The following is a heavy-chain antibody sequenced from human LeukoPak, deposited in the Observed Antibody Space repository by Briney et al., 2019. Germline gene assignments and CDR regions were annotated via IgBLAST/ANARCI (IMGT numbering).Heavy chain of an antibody. CDR3: AKGGQRVPAANFDY. Sequence: GGSLRLSCAASGFTFSSYAMSWVRQAPGKGLEWVSGISGSGGSTYNADSVKGRFTISRDNSKNTLYLQMNSLRAEDTAVYYCAKGGQRVPAANFDYWGQGTLVTVSS. V-gene: IGHV3-23*01. CDR2: ISGSGGST. J-gene: IGHJ4*02. CDR1: GFTFSSYA. D-gene: IGHD2-2*01.